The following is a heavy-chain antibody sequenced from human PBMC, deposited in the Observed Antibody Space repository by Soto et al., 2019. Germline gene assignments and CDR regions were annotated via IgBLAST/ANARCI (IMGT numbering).Heavy chain of an antibody. Sequence: SGPTLVNPTQTLTLTCTFSGFPLSTSGVGVGWIRQPPGKALEWLALIYWNDDKRYSPSLKSRLTITKDTSKNQVVLTMTNMDPVDTATYYCARPSGYSSSWYIGFGGGIDYWGRGTLVTVSS. CDR2: IYWNDDK. CDR1: GFPLSTSGVG. J-gene: IGHJ4*02. CDR3: ARPSGYSSSWYIGFGGGIDY. V-gene: IGHV2-5*01. D-gene: IGHD6-13*01.